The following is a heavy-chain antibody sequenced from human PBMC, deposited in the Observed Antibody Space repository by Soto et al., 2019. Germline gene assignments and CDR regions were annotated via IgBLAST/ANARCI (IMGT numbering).Heavy chain of an antibody. V-gene: IGHV3-7*01. J-gene: IGHJ4*02. Sequence: EVQLVESGGGLVQPGGSLRLSCVASGFTLSRHWMTWVRQAPGKGLEWVANINGDGSDKYYVGSVKGRFTISRDNAKNSLYLQLNSLGAEDTAVYYCARETFPSGGKSRFDYWGQGTLVTVSS. CDR1: GFTLSRHW. CDR3: ARETFPSGGKSRFDY. CDR2: INGDGSDK. D-gene: IGHD2-15*01.